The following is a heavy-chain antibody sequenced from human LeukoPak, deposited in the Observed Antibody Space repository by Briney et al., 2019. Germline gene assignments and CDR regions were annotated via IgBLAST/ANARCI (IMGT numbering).Heavy chain of an antibody. D-gene: IGHD3-10*01. CDR1: GGSISSYY. CDR3: ARPSPDTRGRDAFDI. V-gene: IGHV4-59*08. J-gene: IGHJ3*02. Sequence: SETLSLTCTVSGGSISSYYWSWIRQPPGKGLEWIGYIYYSGSTNYNPSLKSRVTISVDTSKNQFSLKLSSVTAADTAVYYCARPSPDTRGRDAFDIWGQGTMVTVSS. CDR2: IYYSGST.